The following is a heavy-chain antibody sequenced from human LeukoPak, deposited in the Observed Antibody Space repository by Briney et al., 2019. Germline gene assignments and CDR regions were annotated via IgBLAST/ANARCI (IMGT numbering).Heavy chain of an antibody. V-gene: IGHV4-59*01. Sequence: PGGSLRLSCAASGFTFSSYAMSWIRQPPGKGLELMGYIYYSGSTNYNPSLKSRVTISVETSKNQFSLKLSSVTAADTAVYYCARAVRGVTPYFDYWGQGTLVTVSS. CDR2: IYYSGST. D-gene: IGHD3-10*01. CDR1: GFTFSSYA. J-gene: IGHJ4*02. CDR3: ARAVRGVTPYFDY.